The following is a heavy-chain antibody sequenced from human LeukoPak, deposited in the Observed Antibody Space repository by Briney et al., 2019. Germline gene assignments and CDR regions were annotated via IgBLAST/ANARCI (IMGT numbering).Heavy chain of an antibody. Sequence: GGSLRLSCAASGFTFSSYWMHWARHAPGKGLVWVSRISGDGSSTKYADSVKGRFTISRDNAKNSLYLQMNSLRAEDTAVYYCARGFGDFWSGYDYFYMDVWGKGTTVTVSS. CDR1: GFTFSSYW. CDR2: ISGDGSST. V-gene: IGHV3-74*01. D-gene: IGHD3-3*01. J-gene: IGHJ6*03. CDR3: ARGFGDFWSGYDYFYMDV.